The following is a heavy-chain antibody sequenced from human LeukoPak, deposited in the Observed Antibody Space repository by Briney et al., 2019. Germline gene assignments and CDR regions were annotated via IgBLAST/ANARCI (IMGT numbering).Heavy chain of an antibody. V-gene: IGHV3-21*01. CDR3: ARSGDSLGVPGCGRPVDF. Sequence: GGSLRLSCVGSGLTFSTYSMSWVRQAPGKGLEWVSYISRSGSATYYADSVKGRFTISRDSAKNSVYLQMHSLTAQDMAVDYWARSGDSLGVPGCGRPVDFWGQGTLVTVSS. D-gene: IGHD3/OR15-3a*01. CDR1: GLTFSTYS. CDR2: ISRSGSAT. J-gene: IGHJ4*02.